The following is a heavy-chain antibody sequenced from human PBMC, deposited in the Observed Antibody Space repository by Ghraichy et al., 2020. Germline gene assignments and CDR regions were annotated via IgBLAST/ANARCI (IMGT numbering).Heavy chain of an antibody. CDR1: GFTFSSYW. J-gene: IGHJ6*02. D-gene: IGHD3-9*01. CDR3: ARDLAYYDILTGYYYYYGMDV. Sequence: GESLNISCAASGFTFSSYWMHWVRQAPGKGPVWVSRINSDGSSTSYADSVKGRFTISRDNAKNTLYLQMNSLRAEDTAVYYCARDLAYYDILTGYYYYYGMDVWGQGTTVTVSS. V-gene: IGHV3-74*01. CDR2: INSDGSST.